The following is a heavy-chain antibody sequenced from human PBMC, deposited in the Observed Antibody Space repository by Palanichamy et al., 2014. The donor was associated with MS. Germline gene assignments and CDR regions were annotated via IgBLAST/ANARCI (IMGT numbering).Heavy chain of an antibody. CDR1: GGSFSTYY. D-gene: IGHD6-25*01. Sequence: QVELQQWGAGLLKPSETLSLTCAVYGGSFSTYYWSWIRQSPGKGLEWIGEISQSGDTNFNPSLKSRVTMSLDTSKNQFSLQLKSVTAADTAVFCCARGWSEHSGHWYWYFDLWGRGTLVTVSS. V-gene: IGHV4-34*01. CDR3: ARGWSEHSGHWYWYFDL. J-gene: IGHJ2*01. CDR2: ISQSGDT.